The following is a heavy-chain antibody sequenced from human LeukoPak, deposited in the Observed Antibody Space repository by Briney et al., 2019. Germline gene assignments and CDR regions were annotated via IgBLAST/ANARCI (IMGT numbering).Heavy chain of an antibody. CDR1: GLRCESVS. D-gene: IGHD3-9*01. CDR2: ISGSGGST. CDR3: AKELTSQGYFDY. Sequence: GESLPHPLAGCGLRCESVSITLVRQAPGKGLEWVSAISGSGGSTYYAGSVKGRFTISRDNSKNTLYLQMNSLRAEDTAVYYCAKELTSQGYFDYWGQGTLVTVSS. V-gene: IGHV3-23*01. J-gene: IGHJ4*02.